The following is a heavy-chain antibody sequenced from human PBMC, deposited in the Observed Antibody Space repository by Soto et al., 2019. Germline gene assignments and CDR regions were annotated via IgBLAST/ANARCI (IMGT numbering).Heavy chain of an antibody. J-gene: IGHJ6*02. CDR2: INTDGSTT. D-gene: IGHD6-13*01. Sequence: PGGALRLSCAASGFTFSSLWMNWVRQVPGKGLVWVSSINTDGSTTIYADSVKGRFSISRDNAESTLHLQMDSLRVEDTAVYYCHTIGAPHVWGQGTTVTVSS. CDR3: HTIGAPHV. V-gene: IGHV3-74*01. CDR1: GFTFSSLW.